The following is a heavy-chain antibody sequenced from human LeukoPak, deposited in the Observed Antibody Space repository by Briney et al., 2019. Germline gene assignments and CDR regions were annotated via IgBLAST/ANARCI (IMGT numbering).Heavy chain of an antibody. CDR3: ARLGYCSITSCPFYYYYYYMDV. V-gene: IGHV4-39*01. CDR2: IYYSGSS. Sequence: PSETLSLTCTVSGGSISSSSYYWGWIRQPPGKGLEWIGSIYYSGSSYYNPSLQSRVTISVDTSKNQFSLGLSSVTAADAAVYYCARLGYCSITSCPFYYYYYYMDVWGKGTTVTVSS. J-gene: IGHJ6*03. CDR1: GGSISSSSYY. D-gene: IGHD2-2*01.